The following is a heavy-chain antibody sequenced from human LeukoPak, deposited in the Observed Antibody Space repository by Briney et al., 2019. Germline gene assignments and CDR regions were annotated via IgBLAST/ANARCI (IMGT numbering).Heavy chain of an antibody. CDR2: IYSGGNT. Sequence: GGSLRLSCAASGFTFSSYSMSWVRQAPGKGLECVSVIYSGGNTYYTDSVKGRFTISRDNSKNTLYLQMNSLRAEDTAVYYCARKTDSGGQGDYWGPGTLVTVSS. D-gene: IGHD3-22*01. J-gene: IGHJ4*02. CDR1: GFTFSSYS. V-gene: IGHV3-66*01. CDR3: ARKTDSGGQGDY.